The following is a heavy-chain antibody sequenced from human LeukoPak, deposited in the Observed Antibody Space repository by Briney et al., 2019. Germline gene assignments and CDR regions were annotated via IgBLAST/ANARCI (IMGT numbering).Heavy chain of an antibody. D-gene: IGHD3-16*01. Sequence: SETLSLTCTVSASSISPYYGNWIRQPPGKGLEWIGYISSSGSTNYSFSLKSRVTISVDTSKNQLSLKLSSVTAADTAMYYCATTRRDAYLTPFKYWGQGTLVSVSS. J-gene: IGHJ4*02. CDR3: ATTRRDAYLTPFKY. CDR2: ISSSGST. CDR1: ASSISPYY. V-gene: IGHV4-59*01.